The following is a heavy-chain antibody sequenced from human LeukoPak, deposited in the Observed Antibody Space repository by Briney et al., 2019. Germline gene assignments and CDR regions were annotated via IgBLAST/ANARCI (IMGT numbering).Heavy chain of an antibody. CDR3: ARDGIIPDAFDI. J-gene: IGHJ3*02. V-gene: IGHV1-69*04. Sequence: GASVKVSCKASGGTFSSYAISWVRQAPGQGLEWMGRIIPILGIANYAQKFQGRVTITADKSTSTAYMELSSLRSEDTAVYYCARDGIIPDAFDIWGQGTMVTVSS. D-gene: IGHD3-16*01. CDR2: IIPILGIA. CDR1: GGTFSSYA.